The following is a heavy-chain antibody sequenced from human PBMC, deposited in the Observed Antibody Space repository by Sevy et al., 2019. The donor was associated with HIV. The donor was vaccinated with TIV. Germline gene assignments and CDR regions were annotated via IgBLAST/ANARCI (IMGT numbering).Heavy chain of an antibody. J-gene: IGHJ4*02. CDR1: GFTFGDYA. Sequence: GGSLRLSCTASGFTFGDYAMNWFRQAPGKGLEWVGFIRTKAYGGTTEDAASVKGRFTISGDDSKSIAYLQMNSLKTEDTAVYYCTRGRYTYVPFDYWGQGTLVTVSS. D-gene: IGHD3-10*02. V-gene: IGHV3-49*03. CDR3: TRGRYTYVPFDY. CDR2: IRTKAYGGTT.